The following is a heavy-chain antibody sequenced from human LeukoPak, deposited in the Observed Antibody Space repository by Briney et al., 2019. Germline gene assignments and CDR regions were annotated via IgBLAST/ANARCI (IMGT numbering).Heavy chain of an antibody. CDR2: INPNSGGT. J-gene: IGHJ4*02. CDR3: ARIPRRVGDGYNHLLDY. Sequence: ASVKVSCKASGYTFTGYYMHWVPQAPGQGLEWMGWINPNSGGTNYAQKFQGRVTMTRDTSISTAYVELSRLRSDDTAVYYCARIPRRVGDGYNHLLDYWGQGTLVTVSS. CDR1: GYTFTGYY. D-gene: IGHD5-24*01. V-gene: IGHV1-2*02.